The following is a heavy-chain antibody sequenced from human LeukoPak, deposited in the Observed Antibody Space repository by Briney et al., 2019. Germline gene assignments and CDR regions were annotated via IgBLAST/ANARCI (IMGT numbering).Heavy chain of an antibody. V-gene: IGHV3-21*01. CDR1: GFTFSSYS. CDR3: ARGDYYYDSSGYYFDY. CDR2: ISSSSSYI. Sequence: GGSLRLSCAASGFTFSSYSMNWVRQAPGKGLEWVSSISSSSSYIYYADSVEGRFTISRDNAKNSLYLQMNSLRAEDTAVYYCARGDYYYDSSGYYFDYWGQGTLVTVSS. D-gene: IGHD3-22*01. J-gene: IGHJ4*02.